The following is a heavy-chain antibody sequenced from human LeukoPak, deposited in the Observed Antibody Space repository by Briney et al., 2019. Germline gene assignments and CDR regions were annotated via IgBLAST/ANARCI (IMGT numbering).Heavy chain of an antibody. CDR2: IYYSGST. CDR3: ARVRVVRGVTGSYGMDV. CDR1: GGSISSYY. Sequence: NPSETLSLTCTVSGGSISSYYWSWIRQPPGKGLEWIGYIYYSGSTNYNPSLKSRVTISVDTSKNQFSLKLSSVTAADTAVYYCARVRVVRGVTGSYGMDVWGQGTTVTVSS. V-gene: IGHV4-59*01. J-gene: IGHJ6*02. D-gene: IGHD3-10*01.